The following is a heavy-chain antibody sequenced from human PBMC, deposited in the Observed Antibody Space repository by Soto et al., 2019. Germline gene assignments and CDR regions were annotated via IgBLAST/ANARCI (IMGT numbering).Heavy chain of an antibody. CDR2: VYYRGRS. J-gene: IGHJ4*02. CDR3: VSQRTTVPTQAYFDY. V-gene: IGHV4-39*01. CDR1: GGSGTNSSYY. D-gene: IGHD4-17*01. Sequence: LXLTCTVSGGSGTNSSYYWGWIRQSPGKGLEWIGSVYYRGRSYSKSSVKSRVTISVDTSKNRFSLSLNSVIASDTAVYFCVSQRTTVPTQAYFDYWGPGALVTVSS.